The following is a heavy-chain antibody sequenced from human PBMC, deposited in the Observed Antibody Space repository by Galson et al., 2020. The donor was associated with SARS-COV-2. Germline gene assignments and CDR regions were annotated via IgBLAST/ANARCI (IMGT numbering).Heavy chain of an antibody. D-gene: IGHD6-25*01. Sequence: GGSLRLSCAASGFTFSSFPMSWVRQAPGEGLEWVSVIGPTGSPTYYADSVRGRFTISRDNSKNTLYLEMNSLRAEDTATYYCATDSAKSGFGYWGQGTLVTVSS. CDR1: GFTFSSFP. CDR3: ATDSAKSGFGY. V-gene: IGHV3-23*01. CDR2: IGPTGSPT. J-gene: IGHJ4*02.